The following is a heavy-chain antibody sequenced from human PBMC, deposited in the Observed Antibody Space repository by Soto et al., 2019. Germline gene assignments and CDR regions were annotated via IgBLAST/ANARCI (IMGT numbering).Heavy chain of an antibody. CDR2: ISGSGGST. V-gene: IGHV3-23*01. CDR1: GFTFSSYA. J-gene: IGHJ4*02. D-gene: IGHD3-22*01. Sequence: GGSLRLSCAASGFTFSSYAMSWVRQAPGKGLEWVSAISGSGGSTYYADSAKGRFTISRDNSKNTLYLQMNSLRAEDTAVYYCAKDPYYDSSGYYYYFDYWGQGTLVTVSS. CDR3: AKDPYYDSSGYYYYFDY.